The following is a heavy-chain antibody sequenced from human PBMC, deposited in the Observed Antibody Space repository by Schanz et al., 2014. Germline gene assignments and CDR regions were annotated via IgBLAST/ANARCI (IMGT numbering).Heavy chain of an antibody. V-gene: IGHV3-30*04. CDR2: ISYDGSNQ. CDR3: AKEESPPSLVDY. J-gene: IGHJ4*02. Sequence: QVQLVDSGGGLVKPGGSLRLSCAASGFTVRSYAMHWVRQAPGKGLEWVAAISYDGSNQYYTDSVKGRFTVSRDNSKNTVYLQMNSLRAEDTAVYYCAKEESPPSLVDYWGQGTLVTVSS. CDR1: GFTVRSYA.